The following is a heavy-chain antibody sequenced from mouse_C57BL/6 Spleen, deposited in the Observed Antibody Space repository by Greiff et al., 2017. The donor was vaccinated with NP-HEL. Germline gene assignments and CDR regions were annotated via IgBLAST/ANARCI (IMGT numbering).Heavy chain of an antibody. V-gene: IGHV5-6*01. D-gene: IGHD2-2*01. Sequence: EVLLVESGGDLVKPGGSLKLSCAASGFTFSSYGMSWVRQTPDKRLEWVATISSGGSYTYYPDSVKGRFTISKDNAKNTLYLQMSNLKSEDTAMYYCAREGYDRTWFADWGNGTLVTVSA. J-gene: IGHJ3*01. CDR3: AREGYDRTWFAD. CDR1: GFTFSSYG. CDR2: ISSGGSYT.